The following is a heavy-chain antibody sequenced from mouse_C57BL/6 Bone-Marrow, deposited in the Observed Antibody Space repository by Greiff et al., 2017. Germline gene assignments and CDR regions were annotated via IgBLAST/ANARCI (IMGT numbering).Heavy chain of an antibody. CDR2: IYPGSGST. CDR1: GYTFTSYW. V-gene: IGHV1-55*01. Sequence: VQLQQPGAELVKPGASVKMSCKASGYTFTSYWITWVKQRPGQGLEWIGDIYPGSGSTNYNQKFKGKATLTVDTSSSTAYMQLSSLTSEDSAVYYCTRVGLHYFYAMDYWGQGTSVTVSS. CDR3: TRVGLHYFYAMDY. J-gene: IGHJ4*01. D-gene: IGHD3-1*01.